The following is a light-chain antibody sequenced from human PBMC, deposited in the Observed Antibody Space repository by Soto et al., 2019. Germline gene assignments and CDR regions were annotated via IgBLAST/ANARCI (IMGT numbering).Light chain of an antibody. CDR3: QAWDSSTGV. CDR2: QDS. Sequence: SYELTQPPSVSVSPGQTASITCSGDKLGDKYASWYQQKPGQSPVLVIYQDSKRPSGIPERFSGSNSGNTATLTISGTQAMYEADYYCQAWDSSTGVFGTGTKLTVL. CDR1: KLGDKY. V-gene: IGLV3-1*01. J-gene: IGLJ1*01.